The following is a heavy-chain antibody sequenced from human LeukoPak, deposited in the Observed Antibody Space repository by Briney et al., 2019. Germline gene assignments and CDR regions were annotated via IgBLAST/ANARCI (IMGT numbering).Heavy chain of an antibody. CDR3: ARQDYGEVN. D-gene: IGHD4-17*01. J-gene: IGHJ4*02. CDR1: GGSISSSSYY. CDR2: INHSGST. Sequence: SETLSLTCTVSGGSISSSSYYWSWIRQPPGKGLEWIGEINHSGSTNYNASLKSRVTISVDKSKNQFSLKLTSVTAADTAVYYCARQDYGEVNWGQGTLVTVSS. V-gene: IGHV4-39*01.